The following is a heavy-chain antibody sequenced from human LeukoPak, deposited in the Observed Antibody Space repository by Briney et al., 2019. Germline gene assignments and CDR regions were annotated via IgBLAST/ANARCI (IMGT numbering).Heavy chain of an antibody. CDR2: IHGGGQI. CDR1: GFTVSSNY. J-gene: IGHJ3*01. Sequence: GGSLRLSCAASGFTVSSNYVSWVRQAPGKGLEWVAVIHGGGQIHYADSVNGRFTISRDNSKNTPYLQMNSLRAEDTAVFYCARDGVGTAFDLWGQGTMVTVSS. D-gene: IGHD5-24*01. V-gene: IGHV3-66*02. CDR3: ARDGVGTAFDL.